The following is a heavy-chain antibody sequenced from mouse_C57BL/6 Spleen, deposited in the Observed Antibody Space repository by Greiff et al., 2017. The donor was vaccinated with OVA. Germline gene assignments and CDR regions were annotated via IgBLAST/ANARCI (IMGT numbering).Heavy chain of an antibody. J-gene: IGHJ2*01. V-gene: IGHV5-9-1*02. CDR3: TRGGSSYDYFDY. D-gene: IGHD1-1*01. CDR1: GFTFSSYA. CDR2: ISSGGDYI. Sequence: EVKVVESGEGLVKPGGSLKLSCAASGFTFSSYAMSWVRQTPEKRLEWVAYISSGGDYIYYADTVKGRFTISRDNARNTLYLQMSSLKSEDTAMYYCTRGGSSYDYFDYWGQGTTLTVSS.